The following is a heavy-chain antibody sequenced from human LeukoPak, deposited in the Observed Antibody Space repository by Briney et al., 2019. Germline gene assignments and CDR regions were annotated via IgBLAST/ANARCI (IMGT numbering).Heavy chain of an antibody. Sequence: PSETLSLTCAVYGGSFSGYYWSWIRQPPGKGLEWIGEINHSGSTNYNPSLKSRVTISVDTSKNQFSLKLSSVTAADTAVYYCARQRITIDQLVDIWGQGTMVTVSS. CDR2: INHSGST. CDR1: GGSFSGYY. D-gene: IGHD3-9*01. V-gene: IGHV4-34*01. CDR3: ARQRITIDQLVDI. J-gene: IGHJ3*02.